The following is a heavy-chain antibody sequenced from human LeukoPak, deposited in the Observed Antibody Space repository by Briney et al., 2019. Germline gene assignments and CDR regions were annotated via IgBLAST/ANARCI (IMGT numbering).Heavy chain of an antibody. V-gene: IGHV3-30*19. CDR2: ISYDGSNK. Sequence: GGSLRLSCAASGFTFSSYGMHWVRQAPGKGLEWVAVISYDGSNKYYADSVKGRFTISRDNSKNTLYLQMNSLRAEDTAVYYCARDRYSYSDYWGQGTLVTVSS. D-gene: IGHD5-18*01. CDR1: GFTFSSYG. CDR3: ARDRYSYSDY. J-gene: IGHJ4*02.